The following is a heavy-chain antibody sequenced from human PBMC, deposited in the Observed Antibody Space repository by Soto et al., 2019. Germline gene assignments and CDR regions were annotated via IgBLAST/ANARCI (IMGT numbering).Heavy chain of an antibody. V-gene: IGHV4-34*01. CDR2: INHSGST. CDR1: GGSFSGYY. J-gene: IGHJ4*02. CDR3: ARFEGDIVATITDY. D-gene: IGHD5-12*01. Sequence: SETLSLTCAVYGGSFSGYYWSWIRQPPGKGLEWIGEINHSGSTNYNPSLKSRVTISVDTSKNQFSLKLSSVTAADTAVYYCARFEGDIVATITDYWGQGTLVTVSS.